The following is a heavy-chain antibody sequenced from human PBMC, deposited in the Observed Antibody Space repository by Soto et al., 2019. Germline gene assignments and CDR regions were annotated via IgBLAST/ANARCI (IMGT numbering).Heavy chain of an antibody. V-gene: IGHV1-8*01. CDR2: MNPNSGNT. CDR1: GYTLTSYD. J-gene: IGHJ5*02. Sequence: ASVKVSCKASGYTLTSYDINWVRQATGQGLEWMGWMNPNSGNTGYAQKFQGRVTMTRNTSISTAYMELSSLRSEDTAVYYCAGSDFWSGYYKNWFDPWGQGTVGTVS. CDR3: AGSDFWSGYYKNWFDP. D-gene: IGHD3-3*01.